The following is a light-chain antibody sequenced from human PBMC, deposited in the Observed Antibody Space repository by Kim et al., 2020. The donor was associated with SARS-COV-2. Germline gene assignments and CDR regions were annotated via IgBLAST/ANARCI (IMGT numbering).Light chain of an antibody. J-gene: IGLJ2*01. CDR1: KLEDKF. CDR2: EDN. Sequence: SYELTQPPSVSVSPGQTASITCSGDKLEDKFTYWYQQKAGQSPVLVIYEDNKRPSGIPDRFSASNSGNTATLTISGTQAVDEADYYCQAWGTRTVVFGGGNKLTVL. CDR3: QAWGTRTVV. V-gene: IGLV3-1*01.